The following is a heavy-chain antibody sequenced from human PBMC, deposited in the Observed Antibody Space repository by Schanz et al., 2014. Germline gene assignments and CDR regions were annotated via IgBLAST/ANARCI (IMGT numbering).Heavy chain of an antibody. V-gene: IGHV3-30*02. D-gene: IGHD3-10*01. CDR3: AKDQLANYRGSGYNWFDP. CDR2: IRFDGSDK. Sequence: QVQLVESGGGVVQPGGSLRLSCAASGFTFSSYGMHWVRQAPGKGLEWVTFIRFDGSDKYYADSVKGRFSVSRDNSKTPLYLQMTSLRADDTAVYYCAKDQLANYRGSGYNWFDPWGQGTLVTVSS. J-gene: IGHJ5*02. CDR1: GFTFSSYG.